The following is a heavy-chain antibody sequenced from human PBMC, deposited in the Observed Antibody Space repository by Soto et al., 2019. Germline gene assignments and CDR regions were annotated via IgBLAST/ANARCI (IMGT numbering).Heavy chain of an antibody. CDR2: IYHSGST. CDR3: AAHRGSTYGPLDY. D-gene: IGHD5-18*01. V-gene: IGHV4-4*02. Sequence: QVQLQESGPGLVKPSGTLSLTCAVSSGSISNNNWWTWVRQSPGKGLEWIGEIYHSGSTNYNPSPKRRVTKSVDKSTNLSSLRLTSMTAADTAMYFCAAHRGSTYGPLDYWGQGTLVTVSS. CDR1: SGSISNNNW. J-gene: IGHJ4*02.